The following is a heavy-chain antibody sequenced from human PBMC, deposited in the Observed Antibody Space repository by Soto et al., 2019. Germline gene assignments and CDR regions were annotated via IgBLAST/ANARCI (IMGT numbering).Heavy chain of an antibody. V-gene: IGHV3-7*01. J-gene: IGHJ6*02. CDR1: GFTFSSYW. CDR3: AREGLTYYYGSGSYYYYYGMDV. D-gene: IGHD3-10*01. CDR2: IKQDGSEK. Sequence: GGSLRLSCAASGFTFSSYWMSWVRQAPGKGLEWVATIKQDGSEKYYVDSVKGRFTISRDNAKNSLYLQMNSLRAEDTAVYYCAREGLTYYYGSGSYYYYYGMDVWGQGTTVTVSS.